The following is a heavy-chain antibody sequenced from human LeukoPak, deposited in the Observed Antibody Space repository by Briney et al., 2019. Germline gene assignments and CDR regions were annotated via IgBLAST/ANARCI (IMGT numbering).Heavy chain of an antibody. CDR1: GYTFTSYD. V-gene: IGHV1-8*01. CDR3: ARHPRFDSSSWYPSFDP. J-gene: IGHJ5*02. D-gene: IGHD6-13*01. CDR2: MNPNSGNT. Sequence: ASVKVSCKASGYTFTSYDINWVRQATGQGLEWMGWMNPNSGNTGYAQKFQGRVTMTRNTSISTAYMELSSLRSEDTAVYYCARHPRFDSSSWYPSFDPWGQGTLVTVSS.